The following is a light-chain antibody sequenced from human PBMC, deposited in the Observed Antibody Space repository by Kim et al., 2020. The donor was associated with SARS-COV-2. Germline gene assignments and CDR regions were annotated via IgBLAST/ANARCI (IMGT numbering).Light chain of an antibody. CDR1: QRISSY. CDR3: QQSYSTPIT. J-gene: IGKJ5*01. CDR2: AAS. V-gene: IGKV1-39*01. Sequence: DTQMTQSPSSLSASVGDRVTITCRASQRISSYLNWYQQKPGKAPKVLIYAASSLQSGVPSRFSGSGSGTDFTLTISSLHSEDFATYYCQQSYSTPITFGQGTRLEIK.